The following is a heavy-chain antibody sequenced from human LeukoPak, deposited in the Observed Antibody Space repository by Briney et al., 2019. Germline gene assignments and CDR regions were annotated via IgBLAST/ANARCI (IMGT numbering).Heavy chain of an antibody. J-gene: IGHJ4*02. Sequence: GGSLRLSCAASRFTLSDYYMNWIRQAPGKGLEWVYTISYADSVRGRFTTSRDNTKNSLYLQMDSLTAEDTAVYYCARDGGSGWSFDYWGQGILVAVSS. D-gene: IGHD6-19*01. CDR1: RFTLSDYY. CDR2: TI. V-gene: IGHV3-11*01. CDR3: ARDGGSGWSFDY.